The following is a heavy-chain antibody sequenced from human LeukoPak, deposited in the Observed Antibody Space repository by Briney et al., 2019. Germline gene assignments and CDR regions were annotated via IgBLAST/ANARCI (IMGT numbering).Heavy chain of an antibody. CDR2: IWYDGSNK. D-gene: IGHD2-2*01. CDR1: GFTFSSYG. J-gene: IGHJ5*02. V-gene: IGHV3-33*01. Sequence: GGSLRLSCAASGFTFSSYGMHWARQAPGKGLEWVAVIWYDGSNKYHADSVKGRFTISRDNSKNTLYLQMNSLRAEDTAVYYCARDRCSSTSCYFRFDPWGQGTLVTVSS. CDR3: ARDRCSSTSCYFRFDP.